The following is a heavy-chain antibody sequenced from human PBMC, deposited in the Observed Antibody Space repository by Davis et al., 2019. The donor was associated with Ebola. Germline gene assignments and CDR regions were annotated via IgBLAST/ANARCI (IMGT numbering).Heavy chain of an antibody. V-gene: IGHV3-21*04. CDR3: AKDAYDSSHNAFDI. Sequence: GESLKISCAASGFTFSSYSMNWVRQAPGKGLEWVSSISSSSSYIYYADSVKGRFTISRDNSKNTLYLQMNSLRAEDTAVYYCAKDAYDSSHNAFDIWGQGTMVTVSS. CDR2: ISSSSSYI. D-gene: IGHD3-22*01. CDR1: GFTFSSYS. J-gene: IGHJ3*02.